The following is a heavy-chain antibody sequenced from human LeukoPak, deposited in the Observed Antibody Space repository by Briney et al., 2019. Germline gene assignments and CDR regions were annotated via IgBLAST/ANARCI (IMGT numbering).Heavy chain of an antibody. D-gene: IGHD2-2*01. CDR2: INPNNGGT. CDR1: GYTFTDYY. J-gene: IGHJ4*02. Sequence: ASVKVSCKASGYTFTDYYMHWVRQAPGQGLEWMGWINPNNGGTYSTQKFQGWVTMTRDTSISTAYMELSRLTSDDTAVYYCARGKGDPAGPFDYWGQGTLVTVSS. CDR3: ARGKGDPAGPFDY. V-gene: IGHV1-2*04.